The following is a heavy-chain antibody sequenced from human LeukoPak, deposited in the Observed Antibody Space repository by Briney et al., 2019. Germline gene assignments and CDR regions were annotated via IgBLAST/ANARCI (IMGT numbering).Heavy chain of an antibody. Sequence: SVKVSCKASGGTFSSYAISWVRQAPGQGLEWMGGIIPIFGTANYAQKFQGRVTMTRNTSISTAYMELSSLRSEDTAVYYCARDPTYWGQGILVTVSS. J-gene: IGHJ4*02. CDR3: ARDPTY. CDR2: IIPIFGTA. CDR1: GGTFSSYA. V-gene: IGHV1-69*05.